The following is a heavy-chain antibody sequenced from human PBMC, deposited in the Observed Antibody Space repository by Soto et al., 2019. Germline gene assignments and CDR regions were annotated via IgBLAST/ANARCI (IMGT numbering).Heavy chain of an antibody. CDR1: GTIFSSYT. Sequence: QVQLVQSGAEVKKPGSSVRVSCKASGTIFSSYTISWVRQAPGQGLEWMGRIIPILGETNSAQKFQDRVTLTGDKSTSTPYMELNSQRLEATAVYYCARGLGGRMDAWGQGTTVTVSS. J-gene: IGHJ6*02. CDR3: ARGLGGRMDA. D-gene: IGHD3-16*01. V-gene: IGHV1-69*08. CDR2: IIPILGET.